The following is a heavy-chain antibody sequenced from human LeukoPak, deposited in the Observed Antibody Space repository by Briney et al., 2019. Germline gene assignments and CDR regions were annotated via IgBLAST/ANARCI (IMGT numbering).Heavy chain of an antibody. CDR3: ARDFRVGATSLDY. D-gene: IGHD1-26*01. CDR2: INPNSGGT. V-gene: IGHV1-2*02. CDR1: GYTFTGYY. J-gene: IGHJ4*02. Sequence: ASVKVSCKASGYTFTGYYIHWVRQAPGQGLEWMGWINPNSGGTNYAQKFQGRVTMTRDMSTSTVYMELSSLRSEDTAVYYCARDFRVGATSLDYWGQGTLVTVSS.